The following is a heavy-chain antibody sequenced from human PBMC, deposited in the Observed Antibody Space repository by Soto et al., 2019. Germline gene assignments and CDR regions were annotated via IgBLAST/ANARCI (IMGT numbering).Heavy chain of an antibody. J-gene: IGHJ4*02. D-gene: IGHD3-22*01. CDR3: TTDPVTMIVVVASSG. V-gene: IGHV3-15*07. CDR1: GFTFSNAW. CDR2: IKSKTDGGTT. Sequence: EVQLVESGGGLVKPGGSLRLSCAASGFTFSNAWMNWVRQAPGKGLEWVGRIKSKTDGGTTDYAAPVKGRFTISRYDSKNTLYLQMNSLKTEDTAVYYCTTDPVTMIVVVASSGWGEGTLVTVSS.